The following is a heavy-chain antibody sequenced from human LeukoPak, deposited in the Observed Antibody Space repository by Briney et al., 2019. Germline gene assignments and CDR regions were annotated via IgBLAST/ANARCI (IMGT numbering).Heavy chain of an antibody. D-gene: IGHD3-10*01. V-gene: IGHV3-30*18. CDR3: VKDPTPLIWFGGVGFDI. CDR2: ISYDGSNE. J-gene: IGHJ3*02. Sequence: GRSLRLSCAASGFTFSSYGMHWVRQAPGKGLEWVAVISYDGSNEYYADSVKGRFTIPRDNSKNTLYLQMNSLRAADTAVYYCVKDPTPLIWFGGVGFDIWGQGTMVTVSS. CDR1: GFTFSSYG.